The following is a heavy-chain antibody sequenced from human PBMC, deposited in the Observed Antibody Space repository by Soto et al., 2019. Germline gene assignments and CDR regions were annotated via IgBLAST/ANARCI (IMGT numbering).Heavy chain of an antibody. CDR2: IYYSGST. J-gene: IGHJ3*02. Sequence: QLQLQESGPGLVKPSETLSLTCTVSGGSISSSSYYWGWIRQPPGKGLEWIGSIYYSGSTYYNPSLKSRVTISVDTSKNQFSLKLSSVTAADTAVYYCARREDIVVVPAADDAFDIWGQGTMVTVSS. V-gene: IGHV4-39*01. CDR1: GGSISSSSYY. D-gene: IGHD2-2*01. CDR3: ARREDIVVVPAADDAFDI.